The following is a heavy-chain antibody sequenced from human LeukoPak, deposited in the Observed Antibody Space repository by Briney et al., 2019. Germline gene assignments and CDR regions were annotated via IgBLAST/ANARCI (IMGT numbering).Heavy chain of an antibody. CDR3: ARSNQADDY. J-gene: IGHJ4*02. Sequence: SGGSLRLSCAASGFTFSSYWMQWVRQAPGKGLVWVSRLSPDGSSTTSADSVKGRFTISRDNAKNTLYLQMNSLRVEDTAVYYCARSNQADDYWGQGTLVTVSS. CDR1: GFTFSSYW. CDR2: LSPDGSST. D-gene: IGHD4-11*01. V-gene: IGHV3-74*01.